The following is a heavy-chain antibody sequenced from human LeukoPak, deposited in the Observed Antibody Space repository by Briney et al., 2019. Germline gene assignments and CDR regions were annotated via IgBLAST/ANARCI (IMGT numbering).Heavy chain of an antibody. V-gene: IGHV1-2*02. CDR3: ASTIAAASNYFDY. J-gene: IGHJ4*02. CDR2: INPNSGGT. D-gene: IGHD6-13*01. Sequence: ASVKVSCKASGYTVTGYYMHWVRQAPGQGLEWMGWINPNSGGTNYAQKFQGRVTMTRDTSISTAYMELSRLRSDDTAVYYCASTIAAASNYFDYWGQGTLVTVSS. CDR1: GYTVTGYY.